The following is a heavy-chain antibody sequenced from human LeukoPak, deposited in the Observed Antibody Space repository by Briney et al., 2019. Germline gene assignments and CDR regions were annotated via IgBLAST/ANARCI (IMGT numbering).Heavy chain of an antibody. V-gene: IGHV4-34*01. CDR2: INHSGST. CDR1: GGSSSGYY. Sequence: PSETLSLTCAVYGGSSSGYYWSWIRQPPGKGLEWIGEINHSGSTNYNPSLKSRVTISVDTSKNQFSLKLSSVTAADTAVYYCARHFWSGYPFDYWGQGTLVTVSS. CDR3: ARHFWSGYPFDY. J-gene: IGHJ4*02. D-gene: IGHD3-3*02.